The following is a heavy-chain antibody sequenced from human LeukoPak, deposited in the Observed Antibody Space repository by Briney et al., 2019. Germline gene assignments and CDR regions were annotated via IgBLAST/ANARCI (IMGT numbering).Heavy chain of an antibody. J-gene: IGHJ4*02. Sequence: MPSETLSLTCTVSGGSISSYYWSWIRQPPGKGLEWIGYIYYSGSTNYNPSLKSRVTISVDRSKNQFSLKLSSVTAADTAVYYCARAGIAAAGSFDYWGQGTLVTVSS. CDR3: ARAGIAAAGSFDY. D-gene: IGHD6-13*01. CDR2: IYYSGST. V-gene: IGHV4-59*12. CDR1: GGSISSYY.